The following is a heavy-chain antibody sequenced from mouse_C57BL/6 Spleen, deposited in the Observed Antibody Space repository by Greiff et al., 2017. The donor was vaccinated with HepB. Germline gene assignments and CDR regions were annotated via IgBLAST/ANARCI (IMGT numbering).Heavy chain of an antibody. CDR1: GYTFTSYW. D-gene: IGHD2-3*01. Sequence: QVQLQQPGAELVKPGASVKMSCKASGYTFTSYWITWVKQRPGQGLEWIGDIYPGSGSTNYNEKFKSKATLTVDKSSSTAYMQLSSLTSEDSAVYYCAREGWLPGAMDYWGQGTSVTVSS. V-gene: IGHV1-55*01. CDR3: AREGWLPGAMDY. CDR2: IYPGSGST. J-gene: IGHJ4*01.